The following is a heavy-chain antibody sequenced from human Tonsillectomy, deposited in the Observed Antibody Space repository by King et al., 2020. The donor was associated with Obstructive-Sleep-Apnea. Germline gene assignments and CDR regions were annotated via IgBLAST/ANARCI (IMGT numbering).Heavy chain of an antibody. J-gene: IGHJ3*02. CDR3: AKSTYDILTGYHDAFDI. CDR1: GFTFSSYA. Sequence: EVQLVESGGGLVQPGGSLRLSCVASGFTFSSYAMSWVRQAGKGLEWVSSISGSGGTTDYADSVTGRFTISRDNSKNTLYLQMNSLRAEDTAVYYCAKSTYDILTGYHDAFDIWGQGTVVTVSS. CDR2: ISGSGGTT. D-gene: IGHD3-9*01. V-gene: IGHV3-23*04.